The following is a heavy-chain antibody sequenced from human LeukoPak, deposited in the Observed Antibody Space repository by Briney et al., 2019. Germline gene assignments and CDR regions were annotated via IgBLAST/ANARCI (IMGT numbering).Heavy chain of an antibody. J-gene: IGHJ6*03. CDR1: GFTFSYYS. V-gene: IGHV3-48*04. CDR3: ARLSGRGYKDV. D-gene: IGHD3-10*01. Sequence: PGGSLRLSCAASGFTFSYYSMTWVRQAPGKGLEWVSYINSGRSVIYYADSVKGRLTISRDDAKNSLYLQMNSLRAEDTAVYYCARLSGRGYKDVWGKGTTVTVSS. CDR2: INSGRSVI.